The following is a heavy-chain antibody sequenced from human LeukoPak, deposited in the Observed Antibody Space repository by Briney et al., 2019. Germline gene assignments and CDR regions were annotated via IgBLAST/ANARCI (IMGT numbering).Heavy chain of an antibody. V-gene: IGHV1-2*02. CDR1: GYTFTVYY. Sequence: ASVKVSCKASGYTFTVYYMHWVRQAPGQGLEWMGWINPNSGGTNYARNFQGRVTMTRDTSISTAYMELSRLRSDDTAVYYCARDGNWGSLRGAFDIWGQGTMVTVS. CDR2: INPNSGGT. D-gene: IGHD7-27*01. CDR3: ARDGNWGSLRGAFDI. J-gene: IGHJ3*02.